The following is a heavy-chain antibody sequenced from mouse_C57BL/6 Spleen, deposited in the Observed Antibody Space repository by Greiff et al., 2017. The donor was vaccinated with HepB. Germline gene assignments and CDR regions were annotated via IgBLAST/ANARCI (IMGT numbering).Heavy chain of an antibody. CDR1: GYTFTSYW. J-gene: IGHJ2*01. D-gene: IGHD3-2*02. V-gene: IGHV1-61*01. CDR2: IYPSDSET. CDR3: ARASSGYEDY. Sequence: VQLQQPGAELVRPGSSVKLSCKASGYTFTSYWMDWVKQRPGQGLEWIGNIYPSDSETHYNQKFKDKATLTVDKSSSTAYMRLSSLTSEDSAVYYCARASSGYEDYWGQGTTLTVSS.